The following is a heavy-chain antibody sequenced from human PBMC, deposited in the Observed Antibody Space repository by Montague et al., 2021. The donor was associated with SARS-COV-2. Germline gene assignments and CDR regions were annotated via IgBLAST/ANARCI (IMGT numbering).Heavy chain of an antibody. V-gene: IGHV4-4*02. CDR1: SLSISSNNC. CDR2: VVLCLST. D-gene: IGHD3-10*01. CDR3: ARVRYYGSGTSLGMDV. J-gene: IGHJ6*02. Sequence: SETLSLTCIVSSLSISSNNCAARMRTRLNSSHHCISYVVLCLSTNYNPSLKSRVTISVDTSKNQFSLKLSSVTAADTAVYYCARVRYYGSGTSLGMDVWGQGTTVTVSS.